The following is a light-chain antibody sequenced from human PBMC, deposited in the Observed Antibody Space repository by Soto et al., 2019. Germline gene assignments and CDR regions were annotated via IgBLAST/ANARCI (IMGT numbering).Light chain of an antibody. V-gene: IGKV3-20*01. CDR3: QQYGSSPRT. Sequence: EIVLTQSPGTLSLSPGQGTTLSCRASQSVTSSYLAWYQQKPGQAPRLLSYGVSTRATGIPDRFSGSGSGTDFTLTISRLEPEDFAVYYCQQYGSSPRTFGQGTKLEIK. CDR2: GVS. CDR1: QSVTSSY. J-gene: IGKJ2*01.